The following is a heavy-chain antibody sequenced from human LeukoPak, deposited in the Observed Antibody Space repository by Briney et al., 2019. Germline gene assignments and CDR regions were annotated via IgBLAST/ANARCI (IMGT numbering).Heavy chain of an antibody. J-gene: IGHJ4*02. CDR2: INSNSGGT. CDR1: GYTFTGYY. D-gene: IGHD1-1*01. CDR3: AREGRVRATSGRFDY. V-gene: IGHV1-2*02. Sequence: GASVKVSCKASGYTFTGYYMHWVRQAPGQGLEWMGWINSNSGGTNYAQKFQGRVTMTRDTSISTAYMELSRLRSDDTAVYYCAREGRVRATSGRFDYWGQGTLVTVSS.